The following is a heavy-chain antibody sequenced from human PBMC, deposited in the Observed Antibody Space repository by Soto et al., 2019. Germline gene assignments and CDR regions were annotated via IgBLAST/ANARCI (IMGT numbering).Heavy chain of an antibody. Sequence: HPGGSLRLSCVGSGFTFSDYAMTWVRQAPGKGLEWVATISFGGGNTYYADSLEGRFTISRDNARSSLFLQMNSLRSEDTAIYYCVKEMGSSSDSWGQGTQVTVSS. CDR1: GFTFSDYA. CDR3: VKEMGSSSDS. J-gene: IGHJ4*02. D-gene: IGHD6-6*01. V-gene: IGHV3-23*01. CDR2: ISFGGGNT.